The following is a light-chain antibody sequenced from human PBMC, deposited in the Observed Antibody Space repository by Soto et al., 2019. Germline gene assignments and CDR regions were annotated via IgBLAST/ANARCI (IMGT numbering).Light chain of an antibody. CDR1: QIITSR. CDR2: AAS. V-gene: IGKV1-39*01. CDR3: QQSQSRVT. J-gene: IGKJ1*01. Sequence: DIQITQYQHSLSSSVGVSVSITCQASQIITSRFSWYLQRPWKAPRLLIYAASRLHSGVPSRFSGSGSGTDFTLTISGLQPEDFGTDYCQQSQSRVTVGQGTMVEI.